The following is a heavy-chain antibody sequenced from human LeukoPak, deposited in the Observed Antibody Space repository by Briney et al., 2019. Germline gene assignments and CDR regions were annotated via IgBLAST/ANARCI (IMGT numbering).Heavy chain of an antibody. V-gene: IGHV4-39*07. J-gene: IGHJ4*02. CDR2: IYYSGST. CDR1: GGSISSSSYY. Sequence: SETLSLTCTVSGGSISSSSYYWGWIRQPPGKGLEWIGSIYYSGSTYYNPSLKSRVTISVDTSKNQFSLKLSSVTAADTAVYYCARDRMQLWHYDYWGQGALVTVSS. CDR3: ARDRMQLWHYDY. D-gene: IGHD5-18*01.